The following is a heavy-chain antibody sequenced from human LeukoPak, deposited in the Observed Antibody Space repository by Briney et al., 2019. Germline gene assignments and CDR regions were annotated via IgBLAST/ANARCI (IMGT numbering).Heavy chain of an antibody. CDR3: ARSRAFNSGAFDP. D-gene: IGHD1-26*01. CDR1: GASVSSASY. V-gene: IGHV4-61*01. CDR2: IYNGVNT. J-gene: IGHJ5*02. Sequence: PSETLSLTCTVSGASVSSASYWTWIRQPPGKGVEWIAHIYNGVNTNYNPSLKSRVTISVDTSKNQFSVRLNSVTAADTAVYYCARSRAFNSGAFDPWGQGSLVTVSS.